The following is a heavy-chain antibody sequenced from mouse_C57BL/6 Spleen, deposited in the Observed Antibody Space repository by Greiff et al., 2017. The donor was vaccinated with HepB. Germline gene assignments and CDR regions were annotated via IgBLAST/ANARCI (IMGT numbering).Heavy chain of an antibody. V-gene: IGHV5-9*04. D-gene: IGHD1-1*01. CDR2: ISGGGGNT. Sequence: EVQGVESGGGLVKPGGSLKLSCAASGFTFSSYTMSWVRQTPEKRLEWVATISGGGGNTYYPDSVKGRFTISRDNAKNTLYLQMSSLRSEDTAVYYCARHLGDYYGSRKFSYWGQGTLVTVSA. CDR3: ARHLGDYYGSRKFSY. J-gene: IGHJ3*01. CDR1: GFTFSSYT.